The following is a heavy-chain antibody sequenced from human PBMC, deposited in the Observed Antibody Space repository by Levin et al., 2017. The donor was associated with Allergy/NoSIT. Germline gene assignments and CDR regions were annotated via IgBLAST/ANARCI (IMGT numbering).Heavy chain of an antibody. CDR1: GFTVSSNY. D-gene: IGHD3-3*01. J-gene: IGHJ4*02. CDR2: IYSGGST. V-gene: IGHV3-53*01. Sequence: GSLRLSCAASGFTVSSNYMSWVRQAPGKGLEWVSVIYSGGSTYYADSVKGRFTISRDNSKNTLYLQMNSLRAEDTAVYYCARGGKVIIGYYFDYWGQGTLVTVSS. CDR3: ARGGKVIIGYYFDY.